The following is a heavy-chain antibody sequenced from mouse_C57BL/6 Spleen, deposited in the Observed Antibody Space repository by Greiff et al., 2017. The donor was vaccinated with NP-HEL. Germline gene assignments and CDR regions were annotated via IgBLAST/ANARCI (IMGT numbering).Heavy chain of an antibody. CDR1: GYTFTSYW. CDR2: IYPSDSET. D-gene: IGHD3-2*02. Sequence: QVQLQQPGAELVRPGSSVKLSCKASGYTFTSYWMDWVKQRPGHGLEWIGNIYPSDSETHYNQKFKDKATLTVDKSSSTAYMQLSSLTSEDSAVYYCAREGTAQATDYWGQGTTLTVSS. CDR3: AREGTAQATDY. J-gene: IGHJ2*01. V-gene: IGHV1-61*01.